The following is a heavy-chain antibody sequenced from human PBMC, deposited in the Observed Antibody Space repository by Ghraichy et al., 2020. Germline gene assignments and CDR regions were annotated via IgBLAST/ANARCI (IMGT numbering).Heavy chain of an antibody. D-gene: IGHD5-24*01. CDR3: ARFDGYNYMLDY. J-gene: IGHJ4*02. CDR1: GGSISSYY. CDR2: IYYSGST. Sequence: SQTLSLTCTVSGGSISSYYWSWIRQPPGKGLEWIGYIYYSGSTNYNPSLKSRVTISVDTSKNQFSLKLSSVTAADTAVYYCARFDGYNYMLDYWGQGTLVTVSS. V-gene: IGHV4-59*01.